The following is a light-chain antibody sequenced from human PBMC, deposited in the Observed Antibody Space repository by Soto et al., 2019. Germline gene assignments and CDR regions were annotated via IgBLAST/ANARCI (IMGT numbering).Light chain of an antibody. CDR1: QSISSY. CDR3: QQSHSTPPYT. V-gene: IGKV1-39*01. CDR2: AAS. Sequence: DIQMTQSPSSLSASVGDRVTITCRASQSISSYLNWYQQKPGKAPKLLIHAASSLQSGVPSRFSGSGSGTDFTLTISSLQPEDFATYYCQQSHSTPPYTFGQGTKVDIK. J-gene: IGKJ2*01.